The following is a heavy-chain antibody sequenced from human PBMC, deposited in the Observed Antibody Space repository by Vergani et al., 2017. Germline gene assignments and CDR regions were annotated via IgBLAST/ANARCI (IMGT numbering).Heavy chain of an antibody. CDR2: INVNNGNT. V-gene: IGHV1-18*01. Sequence: QVQLVQSGAEVKKPGASVKVSCRASGYSFSSYDISWVRQATGQGLEWMGWINVNNGNTKYAQKVQGRVSLTTDTSTSTAYLELRRLRSDDTAVYYCASPRTAENLPKPLYYFYGLDVWGQGTTVTVSS. J-gene: IGHJ6*02. CDR1: GYSFSSYD. D-gene: IGHD7-27*01. CDR3: ASPRTAENLPKPLYYFYGLDV.